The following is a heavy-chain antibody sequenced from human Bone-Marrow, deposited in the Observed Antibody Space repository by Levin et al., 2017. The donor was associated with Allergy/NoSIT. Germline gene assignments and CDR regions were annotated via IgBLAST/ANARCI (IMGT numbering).Heavy chain of an antibody. J-gene: IGHJ6*02. CDR1: GYTFTSHD. Sequence: GESLKISCKASGYTFTSHDINWVRQATGQGLEWMGWMNPNSGNTGYAQKFQGRVTMTRNTSISTAYMELSSLRFDDTAVYYCARALGGPRYYSGMDVWGQGTTVTVSS. CDR3: ARALGGPRYYSGMDV. CDR2: MNPNSGNT. D-gene: IGHD3-16*01. V-gene: IGHV1-8*01.